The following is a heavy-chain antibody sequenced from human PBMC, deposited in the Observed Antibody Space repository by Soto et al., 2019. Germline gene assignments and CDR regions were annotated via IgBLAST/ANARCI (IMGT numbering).Heavy chain of an antibody. CDR2: ISYDGSNK. J-gene: IGHJ6*02. V-gene: IGHV3-30-3*01. D-gene: IGHD3-22*01. CDR3: ARDNYYDSSGYYWLSYVLAV. CDR1: GFTFSSYA. Sequence: GGSLRLSCAASGFTFSSYAMHWVRQAPGKGLEWVAVISYDGSNKYYADSVKGRFTISRDNSKNTLYLQMNSLRAEDTAVYYCARDNYYDSSGYYWLSYVLAVWGQRTTVIVSS.